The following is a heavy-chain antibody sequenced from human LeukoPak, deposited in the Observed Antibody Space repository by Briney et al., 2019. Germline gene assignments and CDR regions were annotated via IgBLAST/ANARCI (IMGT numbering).Heavy chain of an antibody. CDR2: ISSSSSYI. J-gene: IGHJ4*02. CDR3: ARTETTYYYDY. CDR1: GFTFSSYS. Sequence: GGSLRLSCAASGFTFSSYSMNWVRQAPGKGLEWVSSISSSSSYIYYADSVKGRFTISRDNAKNSLYPQMNSLRAEDTAVYYCARTETTYYYDYWGQGTLVTVSS. V-gene: IGHV3-21*01. D-gene: IGHD1-1*01.